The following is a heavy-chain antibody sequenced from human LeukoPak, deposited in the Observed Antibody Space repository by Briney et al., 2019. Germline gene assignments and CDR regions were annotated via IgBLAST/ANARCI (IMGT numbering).Heavy chain of an antibody. CDR1: GGSITNYY. CDR3: AITYYDFWSGYSDTIDY. D-gene: IGHD3-3*01. Sequence: SETLSLTCTVSGGSITNYYWSWIRQPPGKGLEWIGHIYYSGSTNYNPSLQSRVTISVDTSKNQFSLKQSSVTAADTAVSYCAITYYDFWSGYSDTIDYWGQGSLVTVSS. V-gene: IGHV4-59*12. J-gene: IGHJ4*02. CDR2: IYYSGST.